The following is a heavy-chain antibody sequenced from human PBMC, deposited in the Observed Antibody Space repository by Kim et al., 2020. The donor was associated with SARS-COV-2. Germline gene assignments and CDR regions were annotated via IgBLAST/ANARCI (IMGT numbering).Heavy chain of an antibody. CDR2: IWYDGSNK. J-gene: IGHJ4*02. CDR1: GFTFSSYG. Sequence: GGSLRLSCAASGFTFSSYGMHWVRQAPGKGLEWVAVIWYDGSNKYYADSVKGRFTISRDNSKNTLYLQMNSLRAEDTAVYYCARVVSRSGGFDYWGQGTLVTVSS. V-gene: IGHV3-33*01. D-gene: IGHD2-21*01. CDR3: ARVVSRSGGFDY.